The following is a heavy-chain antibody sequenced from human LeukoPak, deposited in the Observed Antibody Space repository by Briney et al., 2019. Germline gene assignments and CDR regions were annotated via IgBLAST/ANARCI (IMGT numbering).Heavy chain of an antibody. J-gene: IGHJ6*03. CDR3: SRGAVSYYYCFMDV. V-gene: IGHV1-69*05. Sequence: ASLKVSCKASGYTFSNYAINWVRQAPGQGLEWMGGIIPILRTPSYADKFQGRVTITTDESTSTAHMELSGLRDEDTTVYYCSRGAVSYYYCFMDVWGRGTTVIVSS. CDR1: GYTFSNYA. CDR2: IIPILRTP.